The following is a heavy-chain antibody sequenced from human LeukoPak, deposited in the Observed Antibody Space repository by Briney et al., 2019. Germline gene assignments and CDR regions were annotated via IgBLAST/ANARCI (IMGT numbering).Heavy chain of an antibody. CDR2: IHTSGDT. V-gene: IGHV3-53*01. CDR3: IVFGDSNH. Sequence: GGSLRLSCAASGLTGSHNYVSWVRQAPGKGLEWVSAIHTSGDTCYADSVKGRFTISRDTPKNTLYLQINSLRVEDTAVYYCIVFGDSNHWGQGTLVTVSS. J-gene: IGHJ5*02. CDR1: GLTGSHNY. D-gene: IGHD4-17*01.